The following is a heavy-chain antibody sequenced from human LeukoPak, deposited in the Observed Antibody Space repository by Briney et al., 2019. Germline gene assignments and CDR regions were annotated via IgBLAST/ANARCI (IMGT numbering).Heavy chain of an antibody. CDR2: INHSGST. D-gene: IGHD2-2*01. V-gene: IGHV4-34*01. CDR3: ARGFYCSSTSCWSGMDV. CDR1: GGSFSGYY. Sequence: SETLSLTCAVYGGSFSGYYWSWIRQPPGTGLEWLGEINHSGSTNYNPSLKSRVTISVDTSKNQFSLKLSSVTAADTAVYYCARGFYCSSTSCWSGMDVWGKGTTVTVSS. J-gene: IGHJ6*04.